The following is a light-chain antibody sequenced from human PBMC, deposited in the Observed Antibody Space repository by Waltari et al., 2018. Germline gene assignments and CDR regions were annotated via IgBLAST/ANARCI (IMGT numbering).Light chain of an antibody. CDR2: DTS. J-gene: IGKJ2*01. CDR3: QQSYTLPYT. CDR1: QTIYNS. V-gene: IGKV1-39*01. Sequence: DIQMTQSPSPLSASVGDRVTITCRSSQTIYNSLNWYQHKPGKAPKLLISDTSTWQSGVPSRVSGRGSGTEFTLTISRLQPEDFGTYYCQQSYTLPYTFGQGTKLDI.